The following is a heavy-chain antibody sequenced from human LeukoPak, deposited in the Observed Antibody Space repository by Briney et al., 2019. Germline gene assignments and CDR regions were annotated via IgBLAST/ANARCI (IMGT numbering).Heavy chain of an antibody. CDR3: ARGSRRGYSGYAPGYFDY. D-gene: IGHD5-12*01. CDR2: IYYSGST. J-gene: IGHJ4*02. Sequence: SETLSLICAVYGGSFSGYYWSWIRQPPGKGLEWIGSIYYSGSTYYNPSLKSRVTISVDTSKNQFSLKLSSVTAADTAVYYCARGSRRGYSGYAPGYFDYWGQGTLVTVSS. CDR1: GGSFSGYY. V-gene: IGHV4-34*01.